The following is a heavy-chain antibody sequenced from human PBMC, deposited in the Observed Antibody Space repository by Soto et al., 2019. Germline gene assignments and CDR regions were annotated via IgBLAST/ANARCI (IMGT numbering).Heavy chain of an antibody. D-gene: IGHD7-27*01. J-gene: IGHJ4*02. Sequence: GGSLKLSCAASGFTFSSYWMSWVRQAPGKGLEWVSNIKQDGSEKYYVDSVKGRFTISRDNAKNSLYLQMNSLRAEDTAVYYCASGSLGMEGGDYWGQGSLVTVSS. CDR2: IKQDGSEK. CDR3: ASGSLGMEGGDY. V-gene: IGHV3-7*03. CDR1: GFTFSSYW.